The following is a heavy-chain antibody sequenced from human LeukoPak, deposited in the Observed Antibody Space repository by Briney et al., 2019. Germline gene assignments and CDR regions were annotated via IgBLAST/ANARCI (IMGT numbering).Heavy chain of an antibody. D-gene: IGHD3-16*01. CDR2: IYYNGKT. J-gene: IGHJ4*02. CDR1: GGSVTYTNYY. V-gene: IGHV4-39*02. Sequence: ETLSLTCTVSGGSVTYTNYYWGWIRQPPGKGLQWIGVIYYNGKTYYNPSLKSRVTVAVDTSKNQFSLKLSSVTAADTAVYYCAREGGHGKYYFDYWGQGALVTVSS. CDR3: AREGGHGKYYFDY.